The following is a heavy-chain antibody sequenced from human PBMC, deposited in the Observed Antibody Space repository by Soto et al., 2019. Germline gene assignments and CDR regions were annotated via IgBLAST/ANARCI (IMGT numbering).Heavy chain of an antibody. D-gene: IGHD2-15*01. CDR3: AVLFCSGGSSYSLSSHLDY. CDR2: ISGSGDST. Sequence: EVQVLESGGGLVQPGGSLRLSCAASGFTFSIYAMSWVRQAPGKGLEWVSGISGSGDSTYYADSVKGRFTISRDNFNNTRYLPMNSVRAEDTAVYYCAVLFCSGGSSYSLSSHLDYWGQGTLVTVSS. V-gene: IGHV3-23*01. J-gene: IGHJ4*02. CDR1: GFTFSIYA.